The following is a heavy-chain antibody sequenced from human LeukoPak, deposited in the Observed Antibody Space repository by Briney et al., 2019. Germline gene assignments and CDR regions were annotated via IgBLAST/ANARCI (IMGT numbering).Heavy chain of an antibody. V-gene: IGHV4-59*01. CDR2: IYYSGST. CDR3: ARAISAGPYYYFDY. J-gene: IGHJ4*02. CDR1: GGSISSYY. Sequence: SETLSLTCTVSGGSISSYYWSWIRQPPGKGLEWIGYIYYSGSTNYNPSLKSRVTISVDTSKNQFSLKLSSVTAADTAVYYCARAISAGPYYYFDYWGQGTLVTVSS. D-gene: IGHD3-3*01.